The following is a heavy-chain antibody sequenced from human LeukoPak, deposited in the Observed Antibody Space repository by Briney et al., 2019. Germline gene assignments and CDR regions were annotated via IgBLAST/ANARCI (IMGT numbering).Heavy chain of an antibody. CDR2: ISNNGGST. V-gene: IGHV3-64D*06. J-gene: IGHJ4*02. CDR3: AGGDSSGWYLYTARYDY. Sequence: GGSLRLFCSASGFTFSSYAMHWVRQAPGKGLEYVSAISNNGGSTYYADSVKGRFTISRDNSKNTLYLQMSSLRVEDTALYYCAGGDSSGWYLYTARYDYWGQGTLVTVSS. D-gene: IGHD6-19*01. CDR1: GFTFSSYA.